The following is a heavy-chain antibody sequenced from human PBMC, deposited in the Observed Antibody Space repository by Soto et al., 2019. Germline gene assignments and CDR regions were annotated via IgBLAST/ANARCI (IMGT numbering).Heavy chain of an antibody. D-gene: IGHD3-3*01. V-gene: IGHV4-34*01. J-gene: IGHJ4*02. CDR3: ASTFRFDKIFGLGNPNYFDF. CDR2: INHSGRT. Sequence: QVHLQQWGAGLLNPSETLSLTCAVYGGSFTGYYWSWIRQPPGKGLEWIGEINHSGRTNYNPSPKSRVTISLDSSTNQFSLRLNSVTAADTAVYYCASTFRFDKIFGLGNPNYFDFWGQGILVSVSS. CDR1: GGSFTGYY.